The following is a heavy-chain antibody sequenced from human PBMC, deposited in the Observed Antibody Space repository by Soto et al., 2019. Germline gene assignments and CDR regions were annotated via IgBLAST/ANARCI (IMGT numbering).Heavy chain of an antibody. CDR1: GSTLTELP. CDR2: FDPEDGET. V-gene: IGHV1-24*01. Sequence: QVQLVQSGAEVNKPGASVKVSCKVSGSTLTELPIHWVRQAPGKGLEWMGGFDPEDGETNYAQNLQGRVTMTEDTSTDPAYMELSSLRSEDTAVYYCATRATMGIYYYYGLDVWGQGTTVTVSS. CDR3: ATRATMGIYYYYGLDV. D-gene: IGHD5-12*01. J-gene: IGHJ6*02.